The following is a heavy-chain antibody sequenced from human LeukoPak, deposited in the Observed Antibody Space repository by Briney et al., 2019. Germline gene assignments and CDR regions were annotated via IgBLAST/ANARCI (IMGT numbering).Heavy chain of an antibody. Sequence: GGSLRLSCAASGFTFSTYAMSWVRQAPGKGLEWVSSISGSGGGTYYADSVKGRFTISRDNAKNSLYLQMNSLRAEDTAVYYCARDDGAVGATYYFDYWGQGTLVTVSS. J-gene: IGHJ4*02. D-gene: IGHD1-26*01. CDR1: GFTFSTYA. V-gene: IGHV3-23*01. CDR2: ISGSGGGT. CDR3: ARDDGAVGATYYFDY.